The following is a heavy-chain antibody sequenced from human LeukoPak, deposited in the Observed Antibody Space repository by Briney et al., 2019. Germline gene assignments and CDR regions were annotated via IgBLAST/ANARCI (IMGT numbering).Heavy chain of an antibody. D-gene: IGHD6-6*01. Sequence: GGSLRLSCAASGFTFSNYNFYWVRQAPGKGLEWVSSISSTSSYIYYADSVKGRFTISRDNAKNSLYLQMNSLRAEDTAVYNCARIGYSSSSLDFWGRGTLVTVSS. V-gene: IGHV3-21*04. J-gene: IGHJ4*02. CDR2: ISSTSSYI. CDR3: ARIGYSSSSLDF. CDR1: GFTFSNYN.